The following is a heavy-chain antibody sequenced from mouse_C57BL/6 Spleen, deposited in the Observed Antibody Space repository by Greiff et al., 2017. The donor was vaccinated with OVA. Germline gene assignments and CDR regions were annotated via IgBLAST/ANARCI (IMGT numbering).Heavy chain of an antibody. J-gene: IGHJ1*03. CDR3: ARDYYGSIHWYFDV. Sequence: VQRVESGAELVKPGASVKISCKASGYAFSSYWMNWVKQRPGKGLEWIGQIYPGDGDTNYNGKFKGKATLTADKSSSTAYMQLSSLTSEDSAVYFCARDYYGSIHWYFDVWGTGTTVTVSS. V-gene: IGHV1-80*01. CDR1: GYAFSSYW. CDR2: IYPGDGDT. D-gene: IGHD1-1*01.